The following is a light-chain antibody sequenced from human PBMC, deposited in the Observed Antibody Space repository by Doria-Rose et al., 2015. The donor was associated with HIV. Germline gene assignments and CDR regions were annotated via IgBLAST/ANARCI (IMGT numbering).Light chain of an antibody. CDR3: QQYSQWPPYT. V-gene: IGKV3-15*01. Sequence: EIVMTQSPATLSVSPGERATLSCRASQGIGSDLAWYQQKPGQAPGLLIYRASIRATGIPPRFTGGGSGTEFTLTISSLQSEDFAVYFCQQYSQWPPYTFGQGTKLEVK. CDR1: QGIGSD. CDR2: RAS. J-gene: IGKJ2*01.